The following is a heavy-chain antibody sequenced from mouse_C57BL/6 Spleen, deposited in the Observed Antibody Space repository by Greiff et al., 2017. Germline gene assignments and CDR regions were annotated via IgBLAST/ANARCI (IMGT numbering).Heavy chain of an antibody. V-gene: IGHV1-22*01. Sequence: VQLQQSGPELVKPGASVTMSCKASGYTFTDYNMHWVKQSHGKSLEWIGYINPNNGGTSYNQKFKGKATLTVNKSSSTAYMELRSLTAEDSAVYYCASPTGTSYYFDYWGQGTTLTVSS. CDR1: GYTFTDYN. CDR3: ASPTGTSYYFDY. D-gene: IGHD4-1*02. J-gene: IGHJ2*01. CDR2: INPNNGGT.